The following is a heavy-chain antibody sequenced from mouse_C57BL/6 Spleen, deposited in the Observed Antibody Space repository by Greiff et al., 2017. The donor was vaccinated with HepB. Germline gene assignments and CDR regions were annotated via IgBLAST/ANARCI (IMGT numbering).Heavy chain of an antibody. V-gene: IGHV1-52*01. D-gene: IGHD1-1*01. CDR2: IDPSDSET. Sequence: VQLQQPGAELVRPGSSVKLSCKASGYTFTSYWMHWVKQRPIQGLEWIGNIDPSDSETHYNQKFKDKATLTVDKSSSTAYMQLSSLTSEDSAVYYCARGNYEAWFAYWGQGTLVTVSA. CDR3: ARGNYEAWFAY. CDR1: GYTFTSYW. J-gene: IGHJ3*01.